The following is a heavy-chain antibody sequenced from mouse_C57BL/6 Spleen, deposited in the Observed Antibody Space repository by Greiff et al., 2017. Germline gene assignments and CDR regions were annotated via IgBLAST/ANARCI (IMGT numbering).Heavy chain of an antibody. CDR3: ARLPDYYGSRRFAY. Sequence: EVKVVESGAELVKPGASVKLSCTASGFYIKDYYMHWVKQRTEQGLEWFGRIGPEDGETKYAPKFQGKATITADTSTNPAYLQLSILTAEDTAVYYCARLPDYYGSRRFAYWGQGTLVTVSA. CDR2: IGPEDGET. CDR1: GFYIKDYY. V-gene: IGHV14-2*01. J-gene: IGHJ3*01. D-gene: IGHD1-1*01.